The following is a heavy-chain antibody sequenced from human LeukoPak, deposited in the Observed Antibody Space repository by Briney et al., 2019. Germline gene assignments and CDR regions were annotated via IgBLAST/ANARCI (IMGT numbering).Heavy chain of an antibody. D-gene: IGHD3-3*01. V-gene: IGHV1-2*02. Sequence: ASVKVSCKASGYTFTGYYMHWVRQAPGQGLEWMGWINPNSGGTNYAQKFQGRVTMARDTSISTAYMELSRLRSGDTAVYYCARGPRYYDFWSGFEAVNYYFDYWGQGTLVTVSS. CDR3: ARGPRYYDFWSGFEAVNYYFDY. J-gene: IGHJ4*02. CDR2: INPNSGGT. CDR1: GYTFTGYY.